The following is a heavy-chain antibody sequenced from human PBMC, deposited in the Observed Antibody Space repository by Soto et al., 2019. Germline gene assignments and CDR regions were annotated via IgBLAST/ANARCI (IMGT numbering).Heavy chain of an antibody. D-gene: IGHD6-6*01. CDR2: ISTYNGDA. V-gene: IGHV1-18*01. CDR3: AREGPRPYYYYGMDA. Sequence: QAQLEQSGAEVKKPGASVKVSCKSSGYTFSTSGISWVRQAPGQGLEWMGWISTYNGDANYAQRFQGRVTLTTDTSTSNTSTEQRSLRSDDTAVYYCAREGPRPYYYYGMDAGGQGTTVTVSS. CDR1: GYTFSTSG. J-gene: IGHJ6*02.